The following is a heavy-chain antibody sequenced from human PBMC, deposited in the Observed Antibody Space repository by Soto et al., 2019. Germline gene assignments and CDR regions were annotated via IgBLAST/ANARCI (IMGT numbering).Heavy chain of an antibody. V-gene: IGHV3-30*03. D-gene: IGHD6-19*01. Sequence: GGSLRLSFAASGFTFSSDGMHWVRQAPGKGLEWVAVISYDGSNKYYADSVKGRFTISRDNSKNTLYLQMNSLRAEDTAVYYCATGLAVAGTFDYWGQGTLVTVSS. CDR3: ATGLAVAGTFDY. CDR2: ISYDGSNK. J-gene: IGHJ4*02. CDR1: GFTFSSDG.